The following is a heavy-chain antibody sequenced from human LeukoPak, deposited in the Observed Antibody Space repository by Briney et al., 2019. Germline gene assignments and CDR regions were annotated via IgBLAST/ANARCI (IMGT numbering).Heavy chain of an antibody. D-gene: IGHD2-15*01. Sequence: SETLSLTCTVSGGSISSYYWSWIRQPPGKGLEWIGYMYYSGSTNYNPSLKSRVTISVDTSKNQFSLKLSSVTAADTAVYYCARALGVGVVAAIGWFYPWGQGTLVTVSS. CDR1: GGSISSYY. CDR2: MYYSGST. CDR3: ARALGVGVVAAIGWFYP. J-gene: IGHJ5*02. V-gene: IGHV4-59*01.